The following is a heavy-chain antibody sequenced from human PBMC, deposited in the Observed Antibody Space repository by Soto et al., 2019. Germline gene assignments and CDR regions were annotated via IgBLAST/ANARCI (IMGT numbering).Heavy chain of an antibody. CDR2: ISANNGDT. D-gene: IGHD6-6*01. Sequence: ASVKVSCKASGYTFTVYYIHWVRQAPGQGLEWMGWISANNGDTNYAQKFQGRVTMTTDTSTSTAYMELRSLRSDDTAVYYCARPSIAAAPYYFDYWGQGTLVTVSS. CDR3: ARPSIAAAPYYFDY. V-gene: IGHV1-18*04. J-gene: IGHJ4*02. CDR1: GYTFTVYY.